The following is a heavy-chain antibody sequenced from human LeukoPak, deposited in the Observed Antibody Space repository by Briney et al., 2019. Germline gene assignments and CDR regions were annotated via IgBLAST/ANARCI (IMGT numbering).Heavy chain of an antibody. CDR1: GFTFSSYG. Sequence: GGSLRLSCAASGFTFSSYGMHWVRQAPGKGLEWVAFIRYDGSNKYYADSVKGRFTISRDNSKNTLYLQMNSLRAEDTAVYYCAKVSLAVAGTFILLFDYWGQGTLVTVSS. CDR2: IRYDGSNK. V-gene: IGHV3-30*02. J-gene: IGHJ4*02. D-gene: IGHD6-19*01. CDR3: AKVSLAVAGTFILLFDY.